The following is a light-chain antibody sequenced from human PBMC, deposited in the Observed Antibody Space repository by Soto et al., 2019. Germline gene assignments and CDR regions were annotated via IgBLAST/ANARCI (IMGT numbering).Light chain of an antibody. V-gene: IGKV3-20*01. J-gene: IGKJ4*01. CDR3: QQYGSSPALT. CDR1: QSVSSSY. Sequence: EIVLTQSPGTLSLSPGERATHSCRASQSVSSSYLAWYQQKPGQAPRLLIYGASSRATGIPDRFSGSGSGTDFTLTISILEPEDFAVYYCQQYGSSPALTFGGGTKVDIK. CDR2: GAS.